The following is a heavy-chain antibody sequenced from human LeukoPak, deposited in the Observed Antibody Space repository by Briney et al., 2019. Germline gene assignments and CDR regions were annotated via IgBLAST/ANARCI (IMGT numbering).Heavy chain of an antibody. V-gene: IGHV3-48*03. CDR3: ARDYGHSSGWENFDN. CDR2: FSTGGVTK. Sequence: GGSLRLSCVASGFSFSSYEMNWVRRAPGKGLEWVSYFSTGGVTKYYADSVKGRFTISRDSAKNSLYVKMNSLRAEDTAVYYCARDYGHSSGWENFDNWGQGTLVTVSS. D-gene: IGHD6-19*01. J-gene: IGHJ4*02. CDR1: GFSFSSYE.